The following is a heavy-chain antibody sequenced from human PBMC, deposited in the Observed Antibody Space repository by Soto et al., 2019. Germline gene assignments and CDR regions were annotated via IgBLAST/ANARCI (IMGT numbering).Heavy chain of an antibody. J-gene: IGHJ4*02. CDR1: GSSVTYHY. Sequence: GGSLRRSCAASGSSVTYHYMTWVRQAPGKGLEWVSVLYTGGSAYYGDSVKGRFTISRDSSTNTLYLQMNSLKVGDTAFYFCARSFNDWTTYFDYWSEGTLVTVSS. CDR3: ARSFNDWTTYFDY. V-gene: IGHV3-53*01. D-gene: IGHD3-9*01. CDR2: LYTGGSA.